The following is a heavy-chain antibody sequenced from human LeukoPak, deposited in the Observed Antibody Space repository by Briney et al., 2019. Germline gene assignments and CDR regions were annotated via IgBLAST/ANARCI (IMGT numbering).Heavy chain of an antibody. D-gene: IGHD3-22*01. CDR3: ASPMYYYDSSGYDAFDI. Sequence: SVKVSCKASGGTFSSYAISWVRQAPGQGLEWMGGIIPIFGTANYAQKFQGRVTITTDESTSTAYMELSSLRSEDTAVYYCASPMYYYDSSGYDAFDIWGQGTMVTVSS. CDR2: IIPIFGTA. CDR1: GGTFSSYA. J-gene: IGHJ3*02. V-gene: IGHV1-69*05.